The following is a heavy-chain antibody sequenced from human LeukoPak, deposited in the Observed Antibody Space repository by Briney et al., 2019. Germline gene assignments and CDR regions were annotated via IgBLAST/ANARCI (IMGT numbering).Heavy chain of an antibody. Sequence: SETLSLTCTVSGASISSYYWGWIRQPPGKGLEWIGNIYHSGSTYYNPSLKSRAAISVDTSKNQFSLKLSSVTAADTAVYYCAREKGENYESSGYVDYWGQGTLVTVSS. CDR3: AREKGENYESSGYVDY. CDR1: GASISSYY. V-gene: IGHV4-38-2*02. D-gene: IGHD3-22*01. CDR2: IYHSGST. J-gene: IGHJ4*02.